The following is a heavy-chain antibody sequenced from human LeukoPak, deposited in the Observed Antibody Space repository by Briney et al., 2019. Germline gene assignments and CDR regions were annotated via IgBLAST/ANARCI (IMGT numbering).Heavy chain of an antibody. D-gene: IGHD6-6*01. CDR2: IYSSGNT. V-gene: IGHV4-59*01. J-gene: IGHJ4*02. CDR1: GGSISTYY. Sequence: SETLSLTCTVSGGSISTYYWSWIRQPPGKGLEWIGYIYSSGNTDYNPALKSRVTMSMDTSRNQFSLKLRSVTAADTAIYYCARDEGIAAQFDYWGQGTLVTVSS. CDR3: ARDEGIAAQFDY.